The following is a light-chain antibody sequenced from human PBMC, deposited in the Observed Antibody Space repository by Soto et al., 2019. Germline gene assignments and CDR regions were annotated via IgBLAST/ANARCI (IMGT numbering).Light chain of an antibody. CDR3: QSWDRSMGAFV. CDR1: SAKIGAGYD. V-gene: IGLV1-40*01. Sequence: HSVVTQPPSASRAPVQRVTISCTGSSAKIGAGYDVHWYQQFPGTAPKILIYVNTNRPSGVPDRFSGSKSGTSASLAITGLQAEDEADYYCQSWDRSMGAFVFGTGTKVTVL. J-gene: IGLJ1*01. CDR2: VNT.